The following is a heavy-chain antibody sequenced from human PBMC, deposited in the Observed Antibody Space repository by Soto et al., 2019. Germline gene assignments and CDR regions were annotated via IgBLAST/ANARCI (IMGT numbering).Heavy chain of an antibody. J-gene: IGHJ4*02. CDR1: GFTFSSYS. V-gene: IGHV3-48*01. D-gene: IGHD3-22*01. CDR3: ARDYYDSSGYYSGLDY. CDR2: ISSSSSTI. Sequence: EVQLVESGGGLIQPGGSLRLSCAASGFTFSSYSMNWVRQAPGKGLEWVSYISSSSSTIYYADSVKGRFTISRDNAKNSLYLQMNSLRAEDTAGYYFARDYYDSSGYYSGLDYWGQGTLVTVSS.